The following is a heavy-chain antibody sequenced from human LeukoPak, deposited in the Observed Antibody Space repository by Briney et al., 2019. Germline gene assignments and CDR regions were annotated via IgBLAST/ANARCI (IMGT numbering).Heavy chain of an antibody. CDR2: IIPIFGTA. CDR3: ARDRYSSSWYYLDY. V-gene: IGHV1-69*05. Sequence: GASVKVSCKATGATFSSYAISWVRQAPGQGLEWMGGIIPIFGTANYAQKFQGRVTITTDESTSTAYMELSSLRSEDTAVYYCARDRYSSSWYYLDYWGQGTLVTVSS. CDR1: GATFSSYA. J-gene: IGHJ4*02. D-gene: IGHD6-13*01.